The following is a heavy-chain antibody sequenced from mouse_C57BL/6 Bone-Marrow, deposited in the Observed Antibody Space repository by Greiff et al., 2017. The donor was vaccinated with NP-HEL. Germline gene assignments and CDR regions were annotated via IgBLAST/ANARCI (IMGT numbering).Heavy chain of an antibody. V-gene: IGHV2-5*01. D-gene: IGHD1-1*01. J-gene: IGHJ1*03. CDR2: IWRGGST. CDR3: AKNNYGSSHWYFDV. CDR1: GFSLTSYG. Sequence: QVQLQQSGPGLVQPSQSLSITCTVSGFSLTSYGVHWVRQSPGKGLEWLGVIWRGGSTDYNAAFMSRLSITKDNSKSQVFFKMNSLQADDTAIYYCAKNNYGSSHWYFDVWGTGTTVTVSS.